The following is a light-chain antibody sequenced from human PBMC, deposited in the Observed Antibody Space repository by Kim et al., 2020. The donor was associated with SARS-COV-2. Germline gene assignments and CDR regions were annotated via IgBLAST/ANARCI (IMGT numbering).Light chain of an antibody. CDR2: GAS. CDR3: QQSSNWMFS. Sequence: GERATLSCRDSPSVSSQLARYQKNPGQAPRLHIYGASNRATGHPARFTGSGSGTDFTLAISSLESEDFAVYYCQQSSNWMFSFGQRAKLGI. V-gene: IGKV3-11*01. CDR1: PSVSSQ. J-gene: IGKJ2*01.